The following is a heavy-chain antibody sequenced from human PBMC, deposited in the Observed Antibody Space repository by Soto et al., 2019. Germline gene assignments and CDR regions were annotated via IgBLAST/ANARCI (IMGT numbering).Heavy chain of an antibody. CDR2: ISGSGGRK. CDR1: GFTFSSYA. D-gene: IGHD3-3*01. J-gene: IGHJ4*02. Sequence: PGGSLRLSCAASGFTFSSYAMSWVRQAPGKGLEWVSAISGSGGRKYYADSVKGRFTISRDNAKNSLYLQMNSLRAEDTAVYYCAMEWLPYYFDYWGQGTLVTVSS. CDR3: AMEWLPYYFDY. V-gene: IGHV3-23*01.